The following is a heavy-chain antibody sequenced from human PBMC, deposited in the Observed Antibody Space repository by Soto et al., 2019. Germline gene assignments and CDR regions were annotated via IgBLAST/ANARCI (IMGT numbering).Heavy chain of an antibody. D-gene: IGHD3-3*01. CDR2: IYYSGST. CDR1: GGSVSSGSYY. J-gene: IGHJ5*02. CDR3: ARAAPTYYDFWSGYYGSWFDP. Sequence: QVQLQESGPGLVKPSETLSLTCTVSGGSVSSGSYYWSWIRQPPGKGLEWIGYIYYSGSTNYNPSLKSRVTISVDTSKNQFSLKLSSVTAADTAVYYCARAAPTYYDFWSGYYGSWFDPWGQGTLVTVSS. V-gene: IGHV4-61*01.